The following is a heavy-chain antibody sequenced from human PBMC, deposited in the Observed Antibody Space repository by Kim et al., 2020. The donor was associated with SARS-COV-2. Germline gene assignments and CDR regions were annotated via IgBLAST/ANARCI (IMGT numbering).Heavy chain of an antibody. Sequence: SVKVSCKASGGTFSSYAISWVRQAPGQGLEWMGGTIPIFGTANYAQKFQGRVTITADKSTSTAYMELSSLRSEDTAVYYCARGHGYGDYWGWYFDLWGRGTLVTVSS. V-gene: IGHV1-69*06. CDR2: TIPIFGTA. D-gene: IGHD4-17*01. CDR3: ARGHGYGDYWGWYFDL. CDR1: GGTFSSYA. J-gene: IGHJ2*01.